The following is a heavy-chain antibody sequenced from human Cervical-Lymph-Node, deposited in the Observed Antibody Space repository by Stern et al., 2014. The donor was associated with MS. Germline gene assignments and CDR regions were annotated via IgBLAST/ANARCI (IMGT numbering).Heavy chain of an antibody. CDR2: ISYDGSHT. Sequence: VQLVESGGGVVQPGRSLRLSCAASGFTFSSYVMHWVRQAPGKGLEWVAVISYDGSHTYYADSVKGRFTISRDNPKNTLYLQMNSLRAEDTAVYYCAKVQYGANAHFFDYWGQGTLVTVSS. V-gene: IGHV3-30*18. J-gene: IGHJ4*02. D-gene: IGHD4-23*01. CDR1: GFTFSSYV. CDR3: AKVQYGANAHFFDY.